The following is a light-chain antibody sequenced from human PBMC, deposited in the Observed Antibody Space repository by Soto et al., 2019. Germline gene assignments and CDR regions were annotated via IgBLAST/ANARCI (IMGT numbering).Light chain of an antibody. Sequence: AIQLTQSPSSLSASVGDRVTITCRASQSISDALAWYQQKPGKAPKLLIYDASSLESGVPSRFSGSGSGTDFALSFFCLQPEDFATYLCQQFNSYLPFSFGPGTKVDIK. CDR3: QQFNSYLPFS. CDR1: QSISDA. J-gene: IGKJ1*01. V-gene: IGKV1-13*02. CDR2: DAS.